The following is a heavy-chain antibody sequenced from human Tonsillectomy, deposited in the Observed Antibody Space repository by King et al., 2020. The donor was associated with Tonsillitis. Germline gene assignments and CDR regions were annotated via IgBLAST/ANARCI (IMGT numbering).Heavy chain of an antibody. CDR2: IYPGDSDT. CDR1: GYSFTSYW. Sequence: QLVQSGAEVKKPGESLKISCKASGYSFTSYWIGWVRQMPGKGLEWMGIIYPGDSDTRYCPSFQGQVTIPVDKSISPAYLQWSSLKASDPAMYYCTFPRFGEYYYGMDVWGQGTTVTVSS. CDR3: TFPRFGEYYYGMDV. V-gene: IGHV5-51*01. D-gene: IGHD3-10*01. J-gene: IGHJ6*02.